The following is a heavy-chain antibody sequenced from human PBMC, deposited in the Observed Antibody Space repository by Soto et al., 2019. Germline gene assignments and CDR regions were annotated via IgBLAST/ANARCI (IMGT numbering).Heavy chain of an antibody. CDR2: IRWDGGNT. Sequence: QPGGSLRLSCAASGFTFNDYTMHWVRQPPGKGLEWVSLIRWDGGNTSYADSVKGRFTISRDNSKNSLYLQMNSLRTEDTAFYYCVKAWSHSTTWFDYWGQGTLVTVSS. J-gene: IGHJ4*02. CDR1: GFTFNDYT. CDR3: VKAWSHSTTWFDY. V-gene: IGHV3-43*01. D-gene: IGHD6-13*01.